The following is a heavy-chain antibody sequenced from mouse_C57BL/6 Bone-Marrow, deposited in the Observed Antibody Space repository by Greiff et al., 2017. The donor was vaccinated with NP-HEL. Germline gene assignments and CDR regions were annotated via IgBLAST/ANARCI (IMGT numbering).Heavy chain of an antibody. V-gene: IGHV1-72*01. D-gene: IGHD1-1*01. J-gene: IGHJ4*01. CDR3: PYDGSSYDYAMDY. CDR1: GYTFTSYW. Sequence: VQLQQPGAELVKPGASVKLSCKASGYTFTSYWMHWVKQRPGRGLEWIGRIDPNSGGTKYNEKFKSKATLTVDKPSRTAYMQLSSRTSEDSAVYYWPYDGSSYDYAMDYWGQGTSVTVSS. CDR2: IDPNSGGT.